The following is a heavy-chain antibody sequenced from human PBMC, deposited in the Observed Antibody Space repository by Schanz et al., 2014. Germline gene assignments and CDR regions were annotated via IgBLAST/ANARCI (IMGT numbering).Heavy chain of an antibody. J-gene: IGHJ1*01. CDR1: SGSIFTGGYY. Sequence: QVQLQESGPGLVKPSQTLSLTCTVSSGSIFTGGYYWGWIRQHPGKGLEWIGYVYYSGNTYYNPSLKRRVTISVDTAKTQVPLKLRSVTPADTAVYYCAREEARPEYIQYWGHGTLVTVSS. V-gene: IGHV4-31*03. CDR3: AREEARPEYIQY. CDR2: VYYSGNT. D-gene: IGHD6-6*01.